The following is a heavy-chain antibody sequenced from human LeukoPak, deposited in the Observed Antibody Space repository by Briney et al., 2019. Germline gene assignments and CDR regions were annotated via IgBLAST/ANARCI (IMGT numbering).Heavy chain of an antibody. J-gene: IGHJ4*02. CDR3: ARDPVSIGSRMNSDY. CDR2: ISNDGNNK. V-gene: IGHV3-30-3*01. Sequence: GGSLRLSCAASGFAFSSYAMRWVRQAPGKGLEWVALISNDGNNKYHADSVKGRFTISRDNSKKSLYLQMNSLRPEDTALYYCARDPVSIGSRMNSDYWGQGTLVTVSS. D-gene: IGHD3-10*01. CDR1: GFAFSSYA.